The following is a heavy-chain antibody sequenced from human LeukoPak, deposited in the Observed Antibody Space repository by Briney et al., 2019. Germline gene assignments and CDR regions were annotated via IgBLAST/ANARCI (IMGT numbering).Heavy chain of an antibody. Sequence: GGSLRLSCAASGFSFSSYAMTWVRQAPGKGLEWVSTITGSGQTAYYADSVKGRFTMSRDNSKNTLYLQMSGLRAEDTAIYYRAKEVLVVVESYFDSWGQGTLVTVSS. J-gene: IGHJ4*02. CDR2: ITGSGQTA. D-gene: IGHD3-22*01. CDR3: AKEVLVVVESYFDS. V-gene: IGHV3-23*01. CDR1: GFSFSSYA.